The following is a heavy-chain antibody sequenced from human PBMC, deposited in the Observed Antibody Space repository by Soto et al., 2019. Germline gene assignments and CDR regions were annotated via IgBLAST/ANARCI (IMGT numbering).Heavy chain of an antibody. J-gene: IGHJ6*02. CDR2: VYYSGST. CDR3: ARVSPTNYYYGMDV. V-gene: IGHV4-59*01. D-gene: IGHD4-17*01. CDR1: GGSISSSY. Sequence: QVQLQESGPGLVKPSETLSLTCTVSGGSISSSYWSWIRQPPGKGLEWIGYVYYSGSTSYSPSLKGRVTISVDTSSTQFSLILSSVTAADTAVYYCARVSPTNYYYGMDVWGQGTTVTVSS.